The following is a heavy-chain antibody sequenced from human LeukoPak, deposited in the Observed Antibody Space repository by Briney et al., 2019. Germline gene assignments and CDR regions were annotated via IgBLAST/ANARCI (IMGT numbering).Heavy chain of an antibody. D-gene: IGHD3-22*01. CDR2: IYYSGST. J-gene: IGHJ4*02. CDR3: ARGDRPYYYDSSGSFY. V-gene: IGHV4-59*01. Sequence: SETLSLTCTVSGGSISSYYWSWIRQPPGKGLEWIGYIYYSGSTNYNPSLKSRVTISVDTSKNQFSLKLSSVTAADTAVYYCARGDRPYYYDSSGSFYWGQGTLVTVSS. CDR1: GGSISSYY.